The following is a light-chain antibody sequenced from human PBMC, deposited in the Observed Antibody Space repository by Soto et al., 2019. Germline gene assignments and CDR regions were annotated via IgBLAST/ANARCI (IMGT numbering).Light chain of an antibody. J-gene: IGKJ4*01. CDR2: DAS. Sequence: DIQMTQSPSTLSASVGDRVTITCRASQSISSWLAWYQQKPGKAPKLLMYDASNLESGVPSRFSGSVSGTEFTLTISSLQPDDFATYYCQQYYSYSGLTFGGGTKVEIK. CDR3: QQYYSYSGLT. V-gene: IGKV1-5*01. CDR1: QSISSW.